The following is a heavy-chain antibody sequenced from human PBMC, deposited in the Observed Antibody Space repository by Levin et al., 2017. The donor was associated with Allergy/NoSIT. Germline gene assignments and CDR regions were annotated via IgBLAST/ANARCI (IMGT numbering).Heavy chain of an antibody. D-gene: IGHD2-15*01. J-gene: IGHJ2*01. V-gene: IGHV1-8*01. CDR1: GYTFTSYD. Sequence: GESLKISCKASGYTFTSYDINWVRQATGQGLEWMGWMNPNSGNTGYAQKFQGRVTMTKNTSISTAYMELSSLRSEDTAVYYCARGYRYCGGGSCYGWYFDLWGRGTLVTVSS. CDR2: MNPNSGNT. CDR3: ARGYRYCGGGSCYGWYFDL.